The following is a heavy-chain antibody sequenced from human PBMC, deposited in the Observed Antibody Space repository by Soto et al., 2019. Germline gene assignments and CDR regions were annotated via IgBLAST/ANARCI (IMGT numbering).Heavy chain of an antibody. CDR3: ARGNSGYDYVHYYYGMDV. CDR1: GGTFSSYA. V-gene: IGHV1-69*13. CDR2: IIPIFGTA. J-gene: IGHJ6*02. D-gene: IGHD5-12*01. Sequence: SVKVSCKASGGTFSSYAISWVRQAPGQGLEWMGGIIPIFGTANYAQKFQGRVTITADESTSTAYMELSSLGSEDTAVYYCARGNSGYDYVHYYYGMDVWGQGTTVTVSS.